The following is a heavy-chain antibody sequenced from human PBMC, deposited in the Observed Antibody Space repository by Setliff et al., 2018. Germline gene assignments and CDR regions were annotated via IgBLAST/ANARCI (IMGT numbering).Heavy chain of an antibody. V-gene: IGHV4-39*07. CDR3: ARGRNIAARLLDT. CDR1: GDSISSGSHY. J-gene: IGHJ4*02. D-gene: IGHD6-6*01. Sequence: SETLSLTCTVSGDSISSGSHYWTWIRQPPGKGLEWVGEINHRGSTNYNPSLKSRATISIDTSKDQFSLKLISMSAADTAVYYCARGRNIAARLLDTWGQGTLVTVSS. CDR2: INHRGST.